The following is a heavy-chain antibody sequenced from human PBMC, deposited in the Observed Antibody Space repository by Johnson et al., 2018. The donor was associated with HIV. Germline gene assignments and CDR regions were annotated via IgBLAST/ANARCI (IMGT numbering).Heavy chain of an antibody. CDR1: GFTFDDYG. J-gene: IGHJ3*02. CDR3: VRVVGNGNYFFDPFDM. D-gene: IGHD1-26*01. CDR2: INWSGGST. Sequence: VQLVESGGGVVRPGGSLRLSCAASGFTFDDYGMSWVHQAPGKGLEWVSGINWSGGSTGYADSVKARFMISRDNAKNSLYLQMNSLRVEDTALYYCVRVVGNGNYFFDPFDMWGQGTMVTVSS. V-gene: IGHV3-20*04.